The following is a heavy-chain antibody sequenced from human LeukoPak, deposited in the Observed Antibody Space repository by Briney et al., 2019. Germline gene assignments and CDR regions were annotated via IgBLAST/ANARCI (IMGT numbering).Heavy chain of an antibody. D-gene: IGHD6-13*01. Sequence: SETVSLTCAVYGGSFSTYYWSWIRQPPGKGLEWIGEINHSGRTTYNPSLKSRVTISVDTSKHQFSLKLSSVTAADTAIYYCARGRMTAADNWFDPWGQGTLVTVSS. J-gene: IGHJ5*02. V-gene: IGHV4-34*01. CDR1: GGSFSTYY. CDR3: ARGRMTAADNWFDP. CDR2: INHSGRT.